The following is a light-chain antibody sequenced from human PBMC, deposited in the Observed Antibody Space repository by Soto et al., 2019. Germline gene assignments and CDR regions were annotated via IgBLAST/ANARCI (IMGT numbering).Light chain of an antibody. CDR2: EVS. V-gene: IGLV2-8*01. CDR1: SSDVSGFNY. CDR3: SSYAGSNKGV. Sequence: QSALTQPPSASGSPGQSVTISCTGTSSDVSGFNYVSWYQHHPGKAPKLMIYEVSKRPSGVPDRFSGSKSGNTASLTVSGLQAEDEADYYCSSYAGSNKGVFGGGTKLIVL. J-gene: IGLJ2*01.